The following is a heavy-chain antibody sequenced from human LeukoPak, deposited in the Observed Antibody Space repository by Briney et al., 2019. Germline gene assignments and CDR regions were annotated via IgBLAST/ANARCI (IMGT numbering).Heavy chain of an antibody. D-gene: IGHD1-1*01. V-gene: IGHV4-34*01. CDR3: ARGPTISETGYFDY. J-gene: IGHJ4*03. CDR2: INHRGDT. CDR1: GGSFSRYY. Sequence: PSETLSLTRAAYGGSFSRYYWSWIRQSPGKGLEWIAEINHRGDTNYNPSVKSRVTISVDTSKNQFSLKVTSLTAADTAVYFCARGPTISETGYFDYWGQGTLVTVSS.